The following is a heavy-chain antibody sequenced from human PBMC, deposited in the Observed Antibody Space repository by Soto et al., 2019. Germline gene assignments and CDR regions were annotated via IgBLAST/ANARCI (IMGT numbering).Heavy chain of an antibody. CDR3: ARGGDYDILTGYWDDAFDI. Sequence: GGSLRLSCAASGVTFSSYAMDWVRQAPGKGLEWVAVISYDGSNKYYADSVKGRFTISRDNSKNTLYLQMNSLRAEDTAVYYCARGGDYDILTGYWDDAFDIWGQGTMVTVSS. CDR1: GVTFSSYA. D-gene: IGHD3-9*01. J-gene: IGHJ3*02. V-gene: IGHV3-30-3*01. CDR2: ISYDGSNK.